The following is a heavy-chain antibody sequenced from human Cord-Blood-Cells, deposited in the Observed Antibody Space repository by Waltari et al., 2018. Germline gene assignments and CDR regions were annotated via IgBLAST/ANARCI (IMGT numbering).Heavy chain of an antibody. D-gene: IGHD3-9*01. CDR1: GWSFSGYY. J-gene: IGHJ4*02. CDR2: INHSGST. V-gene: IGHV4-34*01. CDR3: ARGTDWADY. Sequence: QVQLQQWGAGLLKPSEPLSLTCPVYGWSFSGYYWSWIRQPPGKGLEWIGEINHSGSTNYNPSLKSRVTISVDTSKNQFSLKLSSVTAADTAVYYCARGTDWADYWGQGTLVTVSS.